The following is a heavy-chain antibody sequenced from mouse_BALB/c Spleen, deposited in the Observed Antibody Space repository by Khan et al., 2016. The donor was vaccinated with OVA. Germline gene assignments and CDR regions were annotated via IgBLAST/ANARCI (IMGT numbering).Heavy chain of an antibody. Sequence: QVQLKESGAELVRPGASVKLSCKTSGYIFTNYWIHWVKQRSGQGLEWIARIYPGTDNTYYNETLKDKATLTVDKSSSTAYIQHSSLKSEDSTVYFCAREVSLYYFDYWGQGTTLTVSS. CDR2: IYPGTDNT. V-gene: IGHV1-76*01. J-gene: IGHJ2*01. CDR1: GYIFTNYW. CDR3: AREVSLYYFDY.